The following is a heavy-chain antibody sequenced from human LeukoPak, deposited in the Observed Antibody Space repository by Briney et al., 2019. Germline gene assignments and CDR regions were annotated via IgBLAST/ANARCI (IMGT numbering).Heavy chain of an antibody. CDR2: IDPNSGGT. CDR3: ATDLVGATDFDY. J-gene: IGHJ4*02. CDR1: GYTFIGYY. V-gene: IGHV1-2*02. D-gene: IGHD1-26*01. Sequence: ASVKVSCKASGYTFIGYYMHWVRQAPGQGLEWMGWIDPNSGGTNYAQKFQGRVTMTRDTSISTAYMELSRLRSDDTAVYYCATDLVGATDFDYWGQGTLVTVSS.